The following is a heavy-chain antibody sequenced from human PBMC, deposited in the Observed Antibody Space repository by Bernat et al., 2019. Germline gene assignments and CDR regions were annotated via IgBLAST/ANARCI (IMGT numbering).Heavy chain of an antibody. CDR3: AKDFRGVMAVVLGYFQH. J-gene: IGHJ1*01. Sequence: EVQLLESGGGLVQPGGSLRLSCAASGFTFSSYAMSWVRQAPGKGLEWVSAISGSGGSTYYADSVKGRFTISRDNSKNTLYLQMNSLRAEDTAVYYCAKDFRGVMAVVLGYFQHWGQGTLVTVSS. CDR2: ISGSGGST. CDR1: GFTFSSYA. D-gene: IGHD6-19*01. V-gene: IGHV3-23*01.